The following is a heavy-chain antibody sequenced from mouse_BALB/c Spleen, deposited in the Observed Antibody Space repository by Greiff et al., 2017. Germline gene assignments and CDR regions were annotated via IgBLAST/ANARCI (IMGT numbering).Heavy chain of an antibody. V-gene: IGHV14-1*02. J-gene: IGHJ4*01. CDR1: GFNIKDYY. Sequence: VQLQQSGAELVRPGALVKLSCKASGFNIKDYYMHWVKQRPEQGLEWIGWIDPENGNTIYDPKFQGKASITADTSSNTAYLQLSSLTSEDTAVYYCARSSFITYAMDYWGQGTSVTVSS. D-gene: IGHD1-1*01. CDR2: IDPENGNT. CDR3: ARSSFITYAMDY.